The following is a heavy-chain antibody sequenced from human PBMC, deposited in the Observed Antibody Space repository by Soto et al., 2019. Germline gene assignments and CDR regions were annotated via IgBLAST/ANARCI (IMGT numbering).Heavy chain of an antibody. V-gene: IGHV3-15*07. CDR2: IKSKTDGGTT. D-gene: IGHD6-13*01. CDR3: LYNPPKSSSELNYDYYGKDV. Sequence: PGGSLRLSCAASGFTFSNAWMNWVRQAPGKGLEWVGRIKSKTDGGTTDYAAPVKGRFTISRDDSKNTLYLQMNSLKTEDTAVYYCLYNPPKSSSELNYDYYGKDVWGQGTTVTVAS. J-gene: IGHJ6*01. CDR1: GFTFSNAW.